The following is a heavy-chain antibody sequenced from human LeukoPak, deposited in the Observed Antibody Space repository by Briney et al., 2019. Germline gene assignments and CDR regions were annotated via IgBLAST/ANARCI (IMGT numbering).Heavy chain of an antibody. D-gene: IGHD3-3*01. CDR3: AKDMGTIFGVVTNYYYYGMDV. CDR1: GFTFSSYG. Sequence: GRSLRLSCAASGFTFSSYGMHWVRQALGKGLEWVAVISYDGSNKYYADSVKGRFTISRDNSKNTLYLQMNSLRAEDTAVYYCAKDMGTIFGVVTNYYYYGMDVWGQGTTVTVSS. V-gene: IGHV3-30*18. J-gene: IGHJ6*02. CDR2: ISYDGSNK.